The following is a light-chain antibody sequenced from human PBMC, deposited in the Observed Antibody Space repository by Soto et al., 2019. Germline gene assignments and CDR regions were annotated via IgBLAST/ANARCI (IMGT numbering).Light chain of an antibody. Sequence: EIVLTQSPGTLSLSPGERATLSCRASQSVTSNYLAWYQQKPGQAPRLLIYGASNRATGIPDRFSGSGSGTDFTLTIGRLGTEDSAVYYCQQYGSSPTTFGQGTKVEMK. CDR3: QQYGSSPTT. V-gene: IGKV3-20*01. CDR2: GAS. J-gene: IGKJ1*01. CDR1: QSVTSNY.